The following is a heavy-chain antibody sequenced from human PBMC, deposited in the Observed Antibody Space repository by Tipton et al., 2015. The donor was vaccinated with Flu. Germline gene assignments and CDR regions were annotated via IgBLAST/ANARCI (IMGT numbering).Heavy chain of an antibody. D-gene: IGHD4-17*01. CDR3: ARDPYGDYDPLDY. Sequence: QSGAEVKKPGASVQVSCKASGFTFTGYYIHWVRQAPGQGLEWMGWINPNSGGTNYAQKFQGRVTMTRDTSISTAYLELSRLKSDDTALYYCARDPYGDYDPLDYWGQGTLVTVSS. CDR1: GFTFTGYY. CDR2: INPNSGGT. V-gene: IGHV1-2*02. J-gene: IGHJ4*02.